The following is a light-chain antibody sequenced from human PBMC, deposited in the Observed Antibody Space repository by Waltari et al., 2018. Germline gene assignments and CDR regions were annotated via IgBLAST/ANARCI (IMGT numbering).Light chain of an antibody. V-gene: IGKV3-20*01. Sequence: EVVLTKSPDTLSLSPGERATLSCRASQSVSSSSLAWYQQKPGQAPRLLISGGSTRATGIPDRFSGAGSGTDFTLTISRLEPEDFAVYYCQHYGRSPPNTFGQGSKLEIK. CDR1: QSVSSSS. CDR3: QHYGRSPPNT. J-gene: IGKJ2*01. CDR2: GGS.